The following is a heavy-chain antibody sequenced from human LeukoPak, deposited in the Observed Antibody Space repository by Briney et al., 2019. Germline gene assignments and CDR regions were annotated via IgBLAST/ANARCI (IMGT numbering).Heavy chain of an antibody. CDR3: ARVGTTTAAATEGY. CDR2: INPNSGDT. J-gene: IGHJ4*02. V-gene: IGHV1-2*02. D-gene: IGHD6-13*01. CDR1: GYTFTGYY. Sequence: ASVKVSCKASGYTFTGYYIHWVRQAPGQGLEWMGWINPNSGDTHYAQKFQGRVTMTRDTSISTAYMELSRLTSDDTAVYYCARVGTTTAAATEGYWGQGTLVTVSS.